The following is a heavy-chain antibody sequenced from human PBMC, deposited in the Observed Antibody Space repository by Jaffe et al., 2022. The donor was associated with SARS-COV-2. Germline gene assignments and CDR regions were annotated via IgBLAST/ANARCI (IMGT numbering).Heavy chain of an antibody. CDR1: GYTFTSYA. CDR2: INAGNGNT. J-gene: IGHJ4*02. Sequence: QVQLVQSGAEVKKPGASVKVSCKASGYTFTSYAMHWVRQAPGQRLEWMGWINAGNGNTKYSQKFQGRVTITRDTSASTAYMELSSLRSEDTAVYYCARERDLEQWLVHNYFDYWGQGTLVTVSS. CDR3: ARERDLEQWLVHNYFDY. D-gene: IGHD6-19*01. V-gene: IGHV1-3*01.